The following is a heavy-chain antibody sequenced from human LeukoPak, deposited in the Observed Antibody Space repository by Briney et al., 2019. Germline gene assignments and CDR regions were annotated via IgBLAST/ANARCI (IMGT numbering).Heavy chain of an antibody. Sequence: PGGSLRLSCAASGFTFSDYYMSWIRQAPGKGLEWVSYISSSGRTIYHADSVKGRFTISRDNAKNSLYLQMNSLRAEDTALYYCAKGGTSSLYGMDVWGQGTTVTVSS. V-gene: IGHV3-11*01. D-gene: IGHD2-2*01. J-gene: IGHJ6*02. CDR1: GFTFSDYY. CDR2: ISSSGRTI. CDR3: AKGGTSSLYGMDV.